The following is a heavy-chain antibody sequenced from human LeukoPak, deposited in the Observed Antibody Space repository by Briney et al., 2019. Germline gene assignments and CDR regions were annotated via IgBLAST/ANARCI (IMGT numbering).Heavy chain of an antibody. Sequence: SETLSLTCVVYGGSFSGYYWSWIRQPPGKGLEWIGYIYYSGSTNYNPSLKSRVTISVDTSKNQFSLKLSSVTAADTAVYYCARQEWLSVDYWGQGTLVTVSS. CDR1: GGSFSGYY. D-gene: IGHD3-3*01. CDR3: ARQEWLSVDY. CDR2: IYYSGST. J-gene: IGHJ4*02. V-gene: IGHV4-59*01.